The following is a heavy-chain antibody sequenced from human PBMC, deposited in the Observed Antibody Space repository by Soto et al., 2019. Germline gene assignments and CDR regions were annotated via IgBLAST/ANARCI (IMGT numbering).Heavy chain of an antibody. D-gene: IGHD3-10*01. CDR3: ARDPPHGGTVAGELES. CDR1: VFIFTSHS. V-gene: IGHV3-21*01. J-gene: IGHJ4*02. Sequence: ARGSLSLASPASVFIFTSHSVNWGRPVPGEGLQWLSSISSSGTYKSYGDSVKGRFTISRDNAKSSLFLQMTNLRGEDTGLYYCARDPPHGGTVAGELESWGQGTLVTVSS. CDR2: ISSSGTYK.